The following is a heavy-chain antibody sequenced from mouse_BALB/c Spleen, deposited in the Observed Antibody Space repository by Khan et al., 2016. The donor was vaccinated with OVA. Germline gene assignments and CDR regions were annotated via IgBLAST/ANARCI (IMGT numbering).Heavy chain of an antibody. D-gene: IGHD2-4*01. CDR3: ARNYDYDEVLTY. Sequence: QMQLEESGPGLVQPSQSLSITCTVSGFSLSTYGVHWVRQSPGKGLEWLGVIWSGGSTDYSAAFISRLSISKDNSKSQVFFKMNSLQANDTAIYYCARNYDYDEVLTYWGQGTLVTVSA. J-gene: IGHJ3*01. V-gene: IGHV2-2*02. CDR1: GFSLSTYG. CDR2: IWSGGST.